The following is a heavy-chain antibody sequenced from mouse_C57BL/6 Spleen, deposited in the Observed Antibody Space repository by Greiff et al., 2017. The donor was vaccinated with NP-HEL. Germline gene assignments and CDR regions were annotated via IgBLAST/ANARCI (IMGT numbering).Heavy chain of an antibody. J-gene: IGHJ3*01. CDR1: GYTFTSYW. CDR2: IYPGNSDT. CDR3: TRKSEFLGHTHFAY. D-gene: IGHD3-3*01. V-gene: IGHV1-5*01. Sequence: EVKLVESGTVLARPGASVKMSCKTSGYTFTSYWMHWVKQRPGQGLEWIGAIYPGNSDTSYNQKFKGKAKLTAVTSASTAYMELSSLTNEDSAVYYCTRKSEFLGHTHFAYWGQGTGHCLC.